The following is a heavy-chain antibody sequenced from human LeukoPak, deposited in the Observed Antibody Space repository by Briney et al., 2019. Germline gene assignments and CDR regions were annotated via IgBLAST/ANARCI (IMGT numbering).Heavy chain of an antibody. V-gene: IGHV4-38-2*02. Sequence: PSETLSLTCTVSGYSISSDYYWGWIRQSPGKGLEWIGSISHTGTVAYSPYLKSRVTIFRDTSKNQFSLILTSLTAADTAMFYCAREEGGTFSIDYWGQGILVTVAS. CDR3: AREEGGTFSIDY. D-gene: IGHD1-26*01. CDR1: GYSISSDYY. J-gene: IGHJ4*02. CDR2: ISHTGTV.